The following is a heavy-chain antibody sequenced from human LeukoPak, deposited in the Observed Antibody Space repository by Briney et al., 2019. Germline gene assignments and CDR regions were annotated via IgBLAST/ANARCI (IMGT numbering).Heavy chain of an antibody. CDR1: GFTFSSYA. J-gene: IGHJ1*01. CDR3: AKGSHSSAYYSYSQH. V-gene: IGHV3-23*01. D-gene: IGHD3-22*01. CDR2: ISGSGGST. Sequence: GGSLRLSCAASGFTFSSYAMSWVRQAPGKGLEWVSDISGSGGSTYYADSVKGRFTISRDNSRNTLYLQMNSLRAEDTAVYYCAKGSHSSAYYSYSQHWGQGTLVTVSS.